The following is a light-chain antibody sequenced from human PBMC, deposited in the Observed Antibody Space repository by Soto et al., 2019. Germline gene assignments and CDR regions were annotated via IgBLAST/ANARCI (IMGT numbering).Light chain of an antibody. V-gene: IGLV1-47*01. CDR2: RNN. Sequence: QPVLTQPPSTSGTPGQRVTISCSGSTSNIGRNYVYWYQQFPGTAPKLLIYRNNQRTSGVPDRFSGSRSDTSASLAIRGLRSEDEAYYFCASWDDSLSAEVFGTGTQLTVL. CDR3: ASWDDSLSAEV. J-gene: IGLJ1*01. CDR1: TSNIGRNY.